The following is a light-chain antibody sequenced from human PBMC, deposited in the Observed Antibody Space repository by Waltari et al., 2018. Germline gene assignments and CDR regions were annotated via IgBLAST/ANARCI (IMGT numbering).Light chain of an antibody. CDR2: AAS. V-gene: IGKV1-39*01. Sequence: DIQMTQSPSSLSASVGDRVTITCRASQSISSYLNWYQQKPGKSPKLLIYAASSLQRGGPSRFSGSGSGTDFTLTISSLQPEDFATYYCQQSYSTSWTFGQGTKVEIK. CDR1: QSISSY. CDR3: QQSYSTSWT. J-gene: IGKJ1*01.